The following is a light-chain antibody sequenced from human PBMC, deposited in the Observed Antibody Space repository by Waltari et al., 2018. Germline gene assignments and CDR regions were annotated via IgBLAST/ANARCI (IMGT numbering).Light chain of an antibody. CDR1: QDVSTW. Sequence: DIQMTQSPSSVSASVGDRVTIPCRASQDVSTWVAWYQQKPGKHPKLLIHGSTTSQSGVPSRFSGSGSGTEFTLTINGLQPDDFASYICQQTDSFPLTFGGGTKVDIK. J-gene: IGKJ4*01. CDR3: QQTDSFPLT. V-gene: IGKV1-12*01. CDR2: GST.